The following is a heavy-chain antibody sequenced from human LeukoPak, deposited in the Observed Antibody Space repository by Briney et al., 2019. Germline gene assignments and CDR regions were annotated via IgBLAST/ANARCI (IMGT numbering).Heavy chain of an antibody. V-gene: IGHV3-74*01. CDR1: GFTFSSYW. J-gene: IGHJ3*02. CDR2: IDNDGSTT. CDR3: SNYGSGTGPI. Sequence: PGGSLRLSCAASGFTFSSYWLHWVRQAPGKGLVWVSHIDNDGSTTSYADSVKGRFTISRDNAKNTLYLQMNSLRAEDTAMYYCSNYGSGTGPIWGQGTMVTVSS. D-gene: IGHD1-14*01.